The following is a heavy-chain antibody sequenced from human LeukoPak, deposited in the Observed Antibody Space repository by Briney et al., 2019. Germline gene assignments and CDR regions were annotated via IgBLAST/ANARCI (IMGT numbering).Heavy chain of an antibody. CDR1: GFTFSSNW. CDR2: IKQDGSEK. V-gene: IGHV3-7*03. Sequence: GGSLRLSCAASGFTFSSNWMSWVRQAPGKGLEWVANIKQDGSEKYYVDSVKGRFTISRDNAKNSLHLQMSSLRAEDTAVYYCARGGSRYDYWGQGTLVTVSS. J-gene: IGHJ4*02. D-gene: IGHD3-16*01. CDR3: ARGGSRYDY.